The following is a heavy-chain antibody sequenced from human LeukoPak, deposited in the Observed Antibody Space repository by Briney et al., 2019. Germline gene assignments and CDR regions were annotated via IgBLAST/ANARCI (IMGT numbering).Heavy chain of an antibody. J-gene: IGHJ6*03. D-gene: IGHD2-2*01. V-gene: IGHV4-4*07. CDR2: IYTSGST. Sequence: SETLSLTCTVSGGSISSYYWSWIRQPAGKGLEWIGRIYTSGSTNYNPSLKSRVTMSVDTSKNQFSLKLSSVTAADTAVYYCARVLGYCSSTSCYPPDYYYYYYMDVWGKGTTVTVSS. CDR1: GGSISSYY. CDR3: ARVLGYCSSTSCYPPDYYYYYYMDV.